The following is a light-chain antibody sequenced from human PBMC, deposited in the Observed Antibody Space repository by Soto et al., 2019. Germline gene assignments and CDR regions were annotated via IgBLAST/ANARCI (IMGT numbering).Light chain of an antibody. CDR1: SNDVGGYDY. J-gene: IGLJ2*01. V-gene: IGLV2-8*01. CDR2: EVN. Sequence: SALTQAPSATGLAVQFVTISSTGTSNDVGGYDYVSWYQKHPDKAPRLMIFEVNKRPSGVPDRFSGSKSGNTASLTVSVLQAEDEGEYYCSSYAGSSNLVFRGRTQLTVL. CDR3: SSYAGSSNLV.